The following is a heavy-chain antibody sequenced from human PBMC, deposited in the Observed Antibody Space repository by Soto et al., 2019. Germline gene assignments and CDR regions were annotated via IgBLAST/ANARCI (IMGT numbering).Heavy chain of an antibody. CDR3: VHNGEPDGGNSGSLSGGYYYYYGMDV. CDR2: ISSNGGST. J-gene: IGHJ6*02. D-gene: IGHD2-21*02. Sequence: GGSLRLSCSASGFTFSSYAMHWVRQAPGKGLEYVSAISSNGGSTYYADSVKGRFTISRDNSKNTLYLQMSSLRAEDTAVYYCVHNGEPDGGNSGSLSGGYYYYYGMDVWGQGTTVTVSS. V-gene: IGHV3-64D*08. CDR1: GFTFSSYA.